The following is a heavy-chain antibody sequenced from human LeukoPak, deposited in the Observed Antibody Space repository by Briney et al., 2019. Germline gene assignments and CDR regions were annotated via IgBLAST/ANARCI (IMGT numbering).Heavy chain of an antibody. D-gene: IGHD2-2*02. Sequence: SVKVSCKASGGTFSSYAISWVRQAPGQGLEWMGGIIPIFGRANYAQKFQGRVTITADESTSTAYMELSSLRSGDTAVYYCARDFFAYCSSTSCYNGWFDPWGQGTLVTVSS. CDR1: GGTFSSYA. J-gene: IGHJ5*02. V-gene: IGHV1-69*13. CDR3: ARDFFAYCSSTSCYNGWFDP. CDR2: IIPIFGRA.